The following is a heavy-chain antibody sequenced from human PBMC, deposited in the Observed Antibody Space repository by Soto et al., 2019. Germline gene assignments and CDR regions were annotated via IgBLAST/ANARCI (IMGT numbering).Heavy chain of an antibody. CDR1: GFPFSPAW. J-gene: IGHJ6*02. CDR3: XXXQDFYYGRAV. Sequence: EVQLVESGGGLITPGGSLRLSCEASGFPFSPAWMNWVRQAPGKGLEWVGLIKSQGGGGTAHYAAPVKGRFTISRXXXXXXXXXXXXXXXXXXXXXXXXXXXQDFYYGRAVWGQGTTVTVSS. V-gene: IGHV3-15*07. CDR2: IKSQGGGGTA.